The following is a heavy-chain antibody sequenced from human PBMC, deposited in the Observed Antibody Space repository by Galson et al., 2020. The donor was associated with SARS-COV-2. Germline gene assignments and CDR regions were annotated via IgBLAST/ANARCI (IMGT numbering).Heavy chain of an antibody. CDR2: VDHSGRT. Sequence: SETLSFTCAVYGGSFSGYHWTWIRQPPGKGLEWIGEVDHSGRTKYKPSLETRAIISIDTSKNQFSLRLTSVIAADTAVYFCGRAWDYWGQGTLVTVSP. CDR3: GRAWDY. J-gene: IGHJ4*02. CDR1: GGSFSGYH. V-gene: IGHV4-34*01.